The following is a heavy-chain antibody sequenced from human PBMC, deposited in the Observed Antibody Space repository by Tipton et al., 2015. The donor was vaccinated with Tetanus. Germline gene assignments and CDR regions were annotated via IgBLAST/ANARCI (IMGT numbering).Heavy chain of an antibody. V-gene: IGHV4-31*03. D-gene: IGHD4-23*01. CDR1: GGSISSGGFF. CDR3: AAMTPVDWYLDL. CDR2: VYYSGST. J-gene: IGHJ2*01. Sequence: GLVKPSQTLSLTCTVSGGSISSGGFFWNWIRQYPGKGLEWIGYVYYSGSTYYNPSLESRVTISVDTSKNQLSLKLTSVTAADTAVYYCAAMTPVDWYLDLWGRGTLVTVSS.